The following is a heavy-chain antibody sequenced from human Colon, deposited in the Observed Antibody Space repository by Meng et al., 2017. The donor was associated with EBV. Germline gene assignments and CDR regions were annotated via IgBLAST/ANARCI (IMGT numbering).Heavy chain of an antibody. V-gene: IGHV7-4-1*02. D-gene: IGHD3-22*01. CDR2: INTHTGNP. Sequence: GQLVQSGLELKKSGASVKVSCKASGYTFINYAINWVRQAPGQGLEWMGWINTHTGNPTYGQGFTGRFVLSSDTSVSTANLQISSLKAEDTAVYYCARGGPYPDSSGFHWYFDLWGRGTLVTVSS. J-gene: IGHJ2*01. CDR1: GYTFINYA. CDR3: ARGGPYPDSSGFHWYFDL.